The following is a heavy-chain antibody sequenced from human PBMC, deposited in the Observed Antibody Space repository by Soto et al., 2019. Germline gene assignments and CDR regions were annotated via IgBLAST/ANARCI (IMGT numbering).Heavy chain of an antibody. CDR2: IRGSGRTT. D-gene: IGHD2-8*01. J-gene: IGHJ6*02. Sequence: EVQVLESGGGLVQPGGSLRLSCAASGLTFSTYAMSWVRQAPGKGLEWVSTIRGSGRTTYYADSVRGRFTISRDNSQNTLYLQMDSLRAEDTALYYCARVQRLYGFDHYYYGMDVWGQGTTVTVSS. V-gene: IGHV3-23*01. CDR3: ARVQRLYGFDHYYYGMDV. CDR1: GLTFSTYA.